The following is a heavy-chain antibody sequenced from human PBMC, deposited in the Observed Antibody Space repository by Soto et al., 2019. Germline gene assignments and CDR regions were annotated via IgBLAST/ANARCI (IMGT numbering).Heavy chain of an antibody. Sequence: ASVKVSCKASGGTFSSYTISWVRQAPGQGLEWMGRIIPILGIANYAQKFQGRVTITADESTSTAYMELSSLRSEDTAVYYCARAPIFGVVLEKFLSTPYYYYYYGMDVWGQGTTVTVS. V-gene: IGHV1-69*02. J-gene: IGHJ6*02. CDR3: ARAPIFGVVLEKFLSTPYYYYYYGMDV. CDR2: IIPILGIA. CDR1: GGTFSSYT. D-gene: IGHD3-3*01.